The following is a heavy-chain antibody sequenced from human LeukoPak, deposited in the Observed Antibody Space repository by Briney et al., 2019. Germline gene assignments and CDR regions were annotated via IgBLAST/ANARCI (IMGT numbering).Heavy chain of an antibody. V-gene: IGHV4-34*01. CDR1: GGSFSGYY. D-gene: IGHD3-3*01. J-gene: IGHJ6*03. Sequence: TSSETLSLTCAVYGGSFSGYYWSWIRQPPGKGLEWIGEINRSGSTNYNPSLKSRVTISVDTSKNQFSLKLSSVTAADTAVYYCARVVAWSGYYTYYYYYYMDVWGKGTTVTVSS. CDR3: ARVVAWSGYYTYYYYYYMDV. CDR2: INRSGST.